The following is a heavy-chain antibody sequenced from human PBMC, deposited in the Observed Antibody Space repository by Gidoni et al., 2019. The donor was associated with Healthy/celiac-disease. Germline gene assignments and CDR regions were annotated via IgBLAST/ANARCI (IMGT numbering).Heavy chain of an antibody. CDR3: ARGGGQYIVVVPAAYYMDV. V-gene: IGHV1-69*01. J-gene: IGHJ6*03. Sequence: QVQLVQSGAEVKKPGSSVKVSCKASGGTFSSYAISWVRQAPGQRLEWMGGIIPIFGTANYAQKFQGRVTITADESTSTAYMELSSLRSEDTAVYYCARGGGQYIVVVPAAYYMDVWGKGTTVTVSS. D-gene: IGHD2-2*01. CDR1: GGTFSSYA. CDR2: IIPIFGTA.